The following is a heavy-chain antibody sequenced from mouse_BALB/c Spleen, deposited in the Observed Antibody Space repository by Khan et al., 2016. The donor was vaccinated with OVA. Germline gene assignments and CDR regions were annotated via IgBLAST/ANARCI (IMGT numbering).Heavy chain of an antibody. CDR1: GDSITSGF. CDR3: ARSYGSWAMDY. V-gene: IGHV3-8*02. J-gene: IGHJ4*01. Sequence: EVQLQESGPSLVKPSQTLSLTCSVTGDSITSGFWNWIRKFPGNKFEYMGYITYSGDTYYNPSLKSRISITRDTSKSQYYLQLNSVTPEYTATYYCARSYGSWAMDYWGQGTSVTVSS. CDR2: ITYSGDT. D-gene: IGHD1-1*01.